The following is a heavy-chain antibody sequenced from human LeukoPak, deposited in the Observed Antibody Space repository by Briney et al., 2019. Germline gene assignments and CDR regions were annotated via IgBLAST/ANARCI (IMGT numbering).Heavy chain of an antibody. V-gene: IGHV1-2*02. CDR2: INPNSGGT. J-gene: IGHJ4*02. CDR1: GYTFTGYY. D-gene: IGHD6-19*01. CDR3: ARGEYSSGPNYFDY. Sequence: GASVKVSCKASGYTFTGYYMRWVRQAPGQGLEWMGWINPNSGGTNYAQKFRGRVTMTRDTSISTAYMELSRLRSDDTAVYYCARGEYSSGPNYFDYWGQGTLVTVSS.